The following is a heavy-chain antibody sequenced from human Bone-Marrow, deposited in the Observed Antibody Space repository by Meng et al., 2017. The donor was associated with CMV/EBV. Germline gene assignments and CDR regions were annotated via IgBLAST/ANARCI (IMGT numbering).Heavy chain of an antibody. Sequence: CKASGYTFTSYDINWVRQATGQGLEWMGWMNPNSGNTGYAQKFQGRVTITRNTSISTAYMELSSLRSEDTAVYYCARGGSIVVVSLDPWGQGTLVTVSS. CDR2: MNPNSGNT. CDR3: ARGGSIVVVSLDP. D-gene: IGHD2-2*01. V-gene: IGHV1-8*03. CDR1: GYTFTSYD. J-gene: IGHJ5*02.